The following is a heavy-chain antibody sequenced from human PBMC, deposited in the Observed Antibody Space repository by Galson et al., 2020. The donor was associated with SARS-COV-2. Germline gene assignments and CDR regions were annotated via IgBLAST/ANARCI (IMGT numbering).Heavy chain of an antibody. J-gene: IGHJ5*02. CDR2: IYYSGGT. Sequence: SETLSLTCAVYGGSFSGYYCSWIRQPPGKGLEWIGTIYYSGGTYYNPSLKSRVTISVDTSKNQFSLKLSSVTAADTSVYYCARLVTAAAIGGNWFYPWGQGTLVTVSS. D-gene: IGHD2-2*01. V-gene: IGHV4-34*01. CDR1: GGSFSGYY. CDR3: ARLVTAAAIGGNWFYP.